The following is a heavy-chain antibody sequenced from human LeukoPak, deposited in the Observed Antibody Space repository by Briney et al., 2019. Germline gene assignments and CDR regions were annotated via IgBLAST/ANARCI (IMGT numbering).Heavy chain of an antibody. CDR1: GGSISSYY. CDR2: IYTSGST. J-gene: IGHJ4*02. Sequence: SETLSLTCTVSGGSISSYYWSWIRQPAGKGLEWIGRIYTSGSTNYNPSLKSRVTMSVDTSKNQFSLKLSSVTAADTAVYYCARLSYSSSWSTFDYWGQGTLVTVSS. D-gene: IGHD6-13*01. CDR3: ARLSYSSSWSTFDY. V-gene: IGHV4-4*07.